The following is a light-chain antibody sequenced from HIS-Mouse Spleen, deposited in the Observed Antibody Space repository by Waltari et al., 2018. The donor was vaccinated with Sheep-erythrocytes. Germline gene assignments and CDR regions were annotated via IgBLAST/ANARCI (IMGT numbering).Light chain of an antibody. V-gene: IGLV3-10*01. J-gene: IGLJ1*01. CDR3: YSTDSSGNHRV. Sequence: SYELTQPPSVSVSPGQTARITCSGDALPKQYDYWYQQKSGQAPVLVIYEDSKRPSGIPERFSGSSSGTMATLTISGAQVEDEADYYCYSTDSSGNHRVFGTGTKVTVL. CDR1: ALPKQY. CDR2: EDS.